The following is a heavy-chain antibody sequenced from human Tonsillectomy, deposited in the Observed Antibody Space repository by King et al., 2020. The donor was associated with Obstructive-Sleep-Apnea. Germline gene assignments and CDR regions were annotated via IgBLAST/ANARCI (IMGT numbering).Heavy chain of an antibody. J-gene: IGHJ4*02. CDR2: IYYSGST. Sequence: QLQESGPGLVKPSETLSLTCTVSGGSISSSSYYWGWIRQPPGKGLEWIGSIYYSGSTYYNPSLKSRVTISVDTSKNQFSLKLSSVTAADTAVYYCARDAGSSLDVMSYFDYWGQGTLVTVSS. D-gene: IGHD3-10*01. V-gene: IGHV4-39*07. CDR3: ARDAGSSLDVMSYFDY. CDR1: GGSISSSSYY.